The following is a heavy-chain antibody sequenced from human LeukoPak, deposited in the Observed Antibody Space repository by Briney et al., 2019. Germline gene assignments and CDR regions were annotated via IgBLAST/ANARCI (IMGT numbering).Heavy chain of an antibody. D-gene: IGHD3-22*01. Sequence: SGGSLRLSCAASGFTFSSYWMPWVRQAPGKGLEWVSAISGSGGSTYYADSVKGRFTISRDNSKNTLYLQMNSLRAEDTAVYYCAKVTSDDYYDSSGYDWSQGTLVTVSS. CDR3: AKVTSDDYYDSSGYD. CDR1: GFTFSSYW. CDR2: ISGSGGST. J-gene: IGHJ4*02. V-gene: IGHV3-23*01.